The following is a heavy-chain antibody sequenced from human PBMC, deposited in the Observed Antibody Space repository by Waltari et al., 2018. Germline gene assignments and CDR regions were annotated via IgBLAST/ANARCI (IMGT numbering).Heavy chain of an antibody. D-gene: IGHD4-17*01. Sequence: QVQLQESGPGLVRPSQTLSLTCTVSGASIGSGSFSWSWIRQPAGQGLGGVWRFSSPGSTSYRPSLKSRVTISIDASKNHFYLRLSSVTAADTAVYYCGRNFGDYAPIYYWGQGTLVTVSS. CDR2: FSSPGST. V-gene: IGHV4-61*02. CDR1: GASIGSGSFS. J-gene: IGHJ4*02. CDR3: GRNFGDYAPIYY.